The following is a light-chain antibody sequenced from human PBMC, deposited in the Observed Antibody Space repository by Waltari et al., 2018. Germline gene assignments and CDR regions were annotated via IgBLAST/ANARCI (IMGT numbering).Light chain of an antibody. CDR3: QTFGDSRT. Sequence: EIVLTQSPGTLSLSPGERAILSCRASQSVSGGYVAWYQQKPGQAPRVLIYTTSARATGIPDRFSDSGSGTDFTLTISRLEPEDSAVYYCQTFGDSRTFGQGTKVEI. V-gene: IGKV3-20*01. CDR1: QSVSGGY. J-gene: IGKJ1*01. CDR2: TTS.